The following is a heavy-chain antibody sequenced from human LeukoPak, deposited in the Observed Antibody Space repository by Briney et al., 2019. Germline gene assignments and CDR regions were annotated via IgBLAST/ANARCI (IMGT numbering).Heavy chain of an antibody. V-gene: IGHV1-18*01. CDR3: ARGSTRDSSGWYGPGKWFDP. CDR1: GYTFTSYG. CDR2: ISAYNGNT. D-gene: IGHD6-19*01. J-gene: IGHJ5*02. Sequence: ASVKVSCKASGYTFTSYGISWVRQAPGQGLEWMGWISAYNGNTNYAQKLQGRVTMTTDTSTSTAYMELRSLRSDDTAVYYCARGSTRDSSGWYGPGKWFDPWGQGTLVTVSS.